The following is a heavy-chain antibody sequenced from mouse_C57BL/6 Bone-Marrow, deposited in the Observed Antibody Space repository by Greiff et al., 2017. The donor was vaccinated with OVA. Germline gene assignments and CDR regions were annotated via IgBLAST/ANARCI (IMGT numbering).Heavy chain of an antibody. V-gene: IGHV5-6*01. CDR1: GFTFSSYG. CDR2: ISSGGSYT. D-gene: IGHD1-1*01. Sequence: EVHLVESGGDLVKPGGSLKLSCAASGFTFSSYGMSWVRQTPDKRLEWVATISSGGSYTYYPDSVKGRFTVSRDNAKNTLYLQMSSLTSEDTAMYYGARFSTTVVDAYAMDYWGQGTSVTVSS. CDR3: ARFSTTVVDAYAMDY. J-gene: IGHJ4*01.